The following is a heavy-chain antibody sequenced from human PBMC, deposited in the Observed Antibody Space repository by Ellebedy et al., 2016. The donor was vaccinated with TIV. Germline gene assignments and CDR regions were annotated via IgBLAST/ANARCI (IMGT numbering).Heavy chain of an antibody. CDR1: GYTLTELS. V-gene: IGHV1-24*01. Sequence: ASVKVSCXVSGYTLTELSMHWVRQAPGKGLEWMGGFDPEDGETIYAQKFQGRVTMTRDTSTSTVYMELSSLRSEDTAVYYCARGHYGDYGSSPLPYDYWGQGTLVTVSS. CDR3: ARGHYGDYGSSPLPYDY. CDR2: FDPEDGET. J-gene: IGHJ4*02. D-gene: IGHD4-17*01.